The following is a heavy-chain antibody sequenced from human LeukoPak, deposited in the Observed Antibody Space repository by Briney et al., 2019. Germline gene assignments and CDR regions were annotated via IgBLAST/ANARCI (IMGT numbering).Heavy chain of an antibody. V-gene: IGHV1-18*01. D-gene: IGHD3-22*01. Sequence: ASVKVSCKASGYTFTNYGVSWVRQAPGQGLEWMGWISAYNDNTNYEQKLQGRVTMTTDTSTSTAYMELRSLRSDDTAVYYCARDLGRNFYYALDYWGQGTLVTVSS. J-gene: IGHJ4*02. CDR2: ISAYNDNT. CDR3: ARDLGRNFYYALDY. CDR1: GYTFTNYG.